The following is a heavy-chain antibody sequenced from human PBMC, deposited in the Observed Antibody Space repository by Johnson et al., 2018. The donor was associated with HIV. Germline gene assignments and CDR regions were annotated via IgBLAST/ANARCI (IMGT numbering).Heavy chain of an antibody. V-gene: IGHV3-74*01. J-gene: IGHJ3*02. CDR1: YW. CDR2: INSDGSSS. CDR3: ARDPSPIVGATYAFDI. Sequence: YWMHWVRQVPGKGPVWVSRINSDGSSSAYADSVKGRFTISRDGAKNTLYLQMNSLRAEDTAVYYCARDPSPIVGATYAFDIWGQGTMVTVS. D-gene: IGHD1-26*01.